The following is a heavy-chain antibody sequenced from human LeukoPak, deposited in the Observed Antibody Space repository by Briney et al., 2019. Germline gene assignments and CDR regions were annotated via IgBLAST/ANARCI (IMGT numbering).Heavy chain of an antibody. J-gene: IGHJ6*02. V-gene: IGHV1-46*01. CDR2: INPSGGST. CDR1: GYTFTSYY. D-gene: IGHD2-15*01. Sequence: GASVTVSCTASGYTFTSYYMHWVRQAPGQGLEWMGIINPSGGSTSYAQKFQGRVTMTRDTSTSTVYMELSSLRSEDTAVYYCAREVVTTGYYYYYYGMDVWGQGTTVTVSS. CDR3: AREVVTTGYYYYYYGMDV.